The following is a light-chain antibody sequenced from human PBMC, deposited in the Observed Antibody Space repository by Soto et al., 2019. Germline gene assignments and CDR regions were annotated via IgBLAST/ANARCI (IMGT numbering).Light chain of an antibody. CDR3: QQRSNWPPIT. J-gene: IGKJ5*01. V-gene: IGKV3-11*01. CDR2: DAS. Sequence: EILLTQSPATLCLSPVERATLSCRASQSVSSYLAWYQQKPGQAPRLLIYDASNRATGIPARFSGSGSGTDFTLTISSLEPEDFAVYYCQQRSNWPPITFGQGTRLEIK. CDR1: QSVSSY.